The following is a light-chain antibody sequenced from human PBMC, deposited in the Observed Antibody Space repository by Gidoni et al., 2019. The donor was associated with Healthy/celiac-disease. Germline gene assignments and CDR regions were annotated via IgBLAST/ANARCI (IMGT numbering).Light chain of an antibody. V-gene: IGKV1-39*01. J-gene: IGKJ2*01. CDR2: AAS. CDR3: QQSYSTPYT. Sequence: DIQMTQSPSSLSASVGDRVTITCRASQSISSYLNWYQQKPGKAPKLLSYAASSLQSGVTSRFSGSGSGTDFTLTISRLQPEDFATYYCQQSYSTPYTFGQGTKLEIK. CDR1: QSISSY.